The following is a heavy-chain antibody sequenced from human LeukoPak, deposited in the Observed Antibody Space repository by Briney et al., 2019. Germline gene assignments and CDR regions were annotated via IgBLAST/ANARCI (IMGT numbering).Heavy chain of an antibody. J-gene: IGHJ6*02. CDR2: IWYDGSHQ. Sequence: GGSLRLSCAASGFTFSEFGMQWVRQAPGKGLEWVAVIWYDGSHQYYVDFVKGRFTISRDNSKNTLYLQMNSLRAEDTGVYYCAMPTSPFYYYGMDVWGQGTTVTDSS. CDR3: AMPTSPFYYYGMDV. D-gene: IGHD6-6*01. V-gene: IGHV3-33*01. CDR1: GFTFSEFG.